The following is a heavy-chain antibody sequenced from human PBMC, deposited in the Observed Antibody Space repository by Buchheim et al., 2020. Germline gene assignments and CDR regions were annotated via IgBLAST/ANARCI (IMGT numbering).Heavy chain of an antibody. CDR1: GFTFSSHW. CDR2: INSEGSST. CDR3: AREYSSSVGLRY. J-gene: IGHJ4*02. Sequence: EVQLVESGGGLVQPGGSLRLSCAASGFTFSSHWMHWVRQAPGKGLVWVSRINSEGSSTSYEDSVKGRFTISRGHAENTLYLQMNSLRAEDTAVYYCAREYSSSVGLRYWGQGTL. V-gene: IGHV3-74*01. D-gene: IGHD6-6*01.